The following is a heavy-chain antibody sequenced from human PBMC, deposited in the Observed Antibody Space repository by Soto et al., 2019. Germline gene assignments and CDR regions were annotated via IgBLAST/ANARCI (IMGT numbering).Heavy chain of an antibody. CDR2: IYSGGST. D-gene: IGHD4-17*01. J-gene: IGHJ4*02. V-gene: IGHV3-53*01. CDR3: ASNYGDYPLGY. Sequence: EVQLVESGGGLIQPGGSLRLSCAASGFTVSSNSMSWVRQAPGKGLEWVSVIYSGGSTYYADSVKGRFTISRDNSKNSLYLQMNSLRAEDTAVYYCASNYGDYPLGYWGQGTLVTVSS. CDR1: GFTVSSNS.